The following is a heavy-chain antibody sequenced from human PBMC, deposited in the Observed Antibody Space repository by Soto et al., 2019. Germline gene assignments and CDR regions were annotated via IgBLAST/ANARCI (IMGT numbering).Heavy chain of an antibody. Sequence: HPGGSLRLSCAASGFTFSSYAMSWVRQAPGKGLEWVSAISGSGGSTYYADSVKGRFTISRDNSKNTLYLQMNSLRAEDTAVYYCAKDPAMIVVVITLDYWGQGTLVTVSS. CDR3: AKDPAMIVVVITLDY. CDR2: ISGSGGST. V-gene: IGHV3-23*01. CDR1: GFTFSSYA. J-gene: IGHJ4*02. D-gene: IGHD3-22*01.